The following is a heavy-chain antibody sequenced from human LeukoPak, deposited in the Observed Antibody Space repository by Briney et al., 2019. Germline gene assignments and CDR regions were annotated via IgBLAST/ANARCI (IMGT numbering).Heavy chain of an antibody. CDR2: ISSSSSYI. Sequence: GGSLRLSCAASGFTFSSYSMDWVRQAPGKGLEWVSSISSSSSYIYYAGSVKGRFTISRDNAKNSPYLQMNSLRVEDTAVYYCARGGRDGYNPTGLFDYWGQGTLVTVSP. J-gene: IGHJ4*02. V-gene: IGHV3-21*01. CDR3: ARGGRDGYNPTGLFDY. CDR1: GFTFSSYS. D-gene: IGHD5-24*01.